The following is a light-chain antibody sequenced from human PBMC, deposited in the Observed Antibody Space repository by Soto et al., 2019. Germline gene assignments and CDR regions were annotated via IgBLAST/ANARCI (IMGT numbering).Light chain of an antibody. CDR3: SSYTTSNTRQIV. Sequence: QSALTQPASVSGSPGQSITISCTVTSSDVGGYNYVSWYQQHPGKAPKFMIYDVSNRPSGVSNRFSGSKSGNTASLTISGLQAEDEADYYCSSYTTSNTRQIVFGTGTKVTVL. CDR1: SSDVGGYNY. CDR2: DVS. V-gene: IGLV2-14*01. J-gene: IGLJ1*01.